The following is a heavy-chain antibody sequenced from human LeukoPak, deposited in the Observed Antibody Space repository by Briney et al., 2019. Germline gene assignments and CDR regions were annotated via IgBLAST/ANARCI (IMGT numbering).Heavy chain of an antibody. Sequence: GGSLRLSCAASGFTFSSYWMSWVRQAPGKGLEWVANIKQDGSEKYYVDSVKGRFTISRDNAKNSLYLQMNSLRAEDTAVYYCARDFDQGSYYFDYWGQGTLVTVSS. V-gene: IGHV3-7*01. J-gene: IGHJ4*02. D-gene: IGHD3-9*01. CDR3: ARDFDQGSYYFDY. CDR1: GFTFSSYW. CDR2: IKQDGSEK.